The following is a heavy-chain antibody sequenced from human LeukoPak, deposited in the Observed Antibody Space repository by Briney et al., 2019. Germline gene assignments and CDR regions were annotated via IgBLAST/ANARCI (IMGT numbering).Heavy chain of an antibody. V-gene: IGHV3-30-3*01. D-gene: IGHD2-21*01. CDR2: IASDGSHT. Sequence: GGSLRLSCAASGFTFSTYFMHWDRQAPGKGLEWVADIASDGSHTFYVESVKGRFTISRDNSKSTLYLQMNSLRAEDTAVYFCARERQDTILHSGAFDIWGQGTMVTVSS. J-gene: IGHJ3*02. CDR1: GFTFSTYF. CDR3: ARERQDTILHSGAFDI.